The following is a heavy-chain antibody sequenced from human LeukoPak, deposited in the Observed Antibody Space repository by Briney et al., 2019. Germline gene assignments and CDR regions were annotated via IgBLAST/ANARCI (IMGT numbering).Heavy chain of an antibody. V-gene: IGHV3-30*18. CDR2: ISYDGRSE. D-gene: IGHD4-17*01. CDR1: GFTFGNYG. Sequence: GGSLRLSCAVSGFTFGNYGMHWVRQAPGKGLEWVALISYDGRSEYYAGSVKGRFTISRDNSKITVYLQMNSLKAEDTAVYYCAKELYNYGDYGAEGLDVGGQGTTVTVS. J-gene: IGHJ6*02. CDR3: AKELYNYGDYGAEGLDV.